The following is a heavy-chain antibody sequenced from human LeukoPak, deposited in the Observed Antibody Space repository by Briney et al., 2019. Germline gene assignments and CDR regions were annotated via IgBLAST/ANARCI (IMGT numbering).Heavy chain of an antibody. Sequence: GGSLRLSCAASGFTFSNYAMRWVRQAPGKGLGWVSAISSNGDNIYYADSVKGRFTISRDNSKNTLYLQITSLRAEDTALYFCASVVRPGYFFYYGLGVWGRGATVTVSS. J-gene: IGHJ6*02. V-gene: IGHV3-23*01. CDR1: GFTFSNYA. CDR3: ASVVRPGYFFYYGLGV. CDR2: ISSNGDNI.